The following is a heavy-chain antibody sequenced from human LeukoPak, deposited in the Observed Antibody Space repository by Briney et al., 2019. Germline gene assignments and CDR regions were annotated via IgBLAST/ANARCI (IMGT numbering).Heavy chain of an antibody. V-gene: IGHV3-33*01. J-gene: IGHJ4*02. CDR1: GFIFSSYG. CDR3: ARASRYSSGSDY. Sequence: PGGSLRLSCAASGFIFSSYGMHWVRQAPGKGLEWVAVIWYDGSNKYCADSVKGRFTISRDNSKNTLYLQMNSLRAEDTAVYYCARASRYSSGSDYWGQGTLVTVSS. CDR2: IWYDGSNK. D-gene: IGHD6-19*01.